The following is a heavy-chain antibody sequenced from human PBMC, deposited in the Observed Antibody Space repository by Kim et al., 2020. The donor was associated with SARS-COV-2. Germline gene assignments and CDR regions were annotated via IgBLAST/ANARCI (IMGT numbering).Heavy chain of an antibody. V-gene: IGHV4-39*01. Sequence: SETLSLTCTVSGGSISSSSYYWGWIRQPPGKGLEWIGSIYYSGSTYYNPSLKSRVTISVDTSKNQFSLKLSSVTAADTAVYYCARHLYYYDSSGYYYDYFDYWGQGTLVTVSS. CDR3: ARHLYYYDSSGYYYDYFDY. CDR1: GGSISSSSYY. CDR2: IYYSGST. D-gene: IGHD3-22*01. J-gene: IGHJ4*02.